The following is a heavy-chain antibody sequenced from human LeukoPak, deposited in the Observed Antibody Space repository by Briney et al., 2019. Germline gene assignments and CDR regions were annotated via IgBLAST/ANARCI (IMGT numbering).Heavy chain of an antibody. CDR1: GFTFSHYA. D-gene: IGHD3-22*01. V-gene: IGHV3-30-3*01. J-gene: IGHJ4*02. CDR2: ISYDGIDK. CDR3: AKEFSSGYFDY. Sequence: PGGSLRHSCAASGFTFSHYAMHWVRQAPGKGLEWVAVISYDGIDKYYADSVKGRFTISTDNSKNALYLQMNSLRAEDAAVYYCAKEFSSGYFDYWGQGTLVTVSS.